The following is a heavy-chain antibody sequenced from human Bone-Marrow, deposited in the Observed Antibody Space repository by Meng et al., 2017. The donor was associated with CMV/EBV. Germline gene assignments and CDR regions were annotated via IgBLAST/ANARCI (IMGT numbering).Heavy chain of an antibody. V-gene: IGHV1-18*01. D-gene: IGHD2-2*01. CDR2: ISAYNGNT. CDR3: ARDGKRGYCDTTSCYLSFDP. Sequence: ASVKVSCKASGYTFTSYGISWVRQAPGQGLEWMGWISAYNGNTNYAQKLQGRVTMTTDTSTSTAYMELRSLRSDDTAVYYRARDGKRGYCDTTSCYLSFDPWGQGTLVTVSS. CDR1: GYTFTSYG. J-gene: IGHJ5*02.